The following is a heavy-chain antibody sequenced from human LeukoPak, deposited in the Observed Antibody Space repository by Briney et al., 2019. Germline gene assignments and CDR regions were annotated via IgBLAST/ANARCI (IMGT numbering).Heavy chain of an antibody. CDR1: GFTFSNAW. CDR3: TTGEVGYCSGGSCPYYFDY. CDR2: IKSKTDGGTT. Sequence: GGSLRLSCAASGFTFSNAWMSWVRQAPGKGLEWVGRIKSKTDGGTTDYAAPVKGRFTISRDDSKNTLYLQMNSLKTEDTAVYYCTTGEVGYCSGGSCPYYFDYWGQGTLVTVSS. J-gene: IGHJ4*02. V-gene: IGHV3-15*01. D-gene: IGHD2-15*01.